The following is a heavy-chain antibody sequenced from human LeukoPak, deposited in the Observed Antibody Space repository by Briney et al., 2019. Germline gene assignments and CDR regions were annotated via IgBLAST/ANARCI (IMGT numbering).Heavy chain of an antibody. CDR2: ISSSSSYI. CDR3: ARDFSPGYFDN. V-gene: IGHV3-21*01. D-gene: IGHD2-8*02. CDR1: GFTFSSYS. J-gene: IGHJ4*02. Sequence: GGSLRLSCAASGFTFSSYSMNWVRQAPGKGLEWVSSISSSSSYIYYADSVKGRFTISRDNAKNSLYLQMNSLRAEDTAVYYCARDFSPGYFDNWGQGTLVTVSS.